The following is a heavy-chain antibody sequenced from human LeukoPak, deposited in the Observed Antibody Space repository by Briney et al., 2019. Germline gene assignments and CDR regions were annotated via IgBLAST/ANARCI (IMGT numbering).Heavy chain of an antibody. CDR2: ISRNGGST. CDR3: ARRAGAYSHPYDY. CDR1: GFTFDDYG. J-gene: IGHJ4*02. D-gene: IGHD4/OR15-4a*01. V-gene: IGHV3-20*04. Sequence: PGGSLRLSCAASGFTFDDYGMTWVRQVPGKGLEWVSGISRNGGSTGYADSVKGRFTISRDNAKNSLYLQMNSLGAEDTAVYYCARRAGAYSHPYDYWGQGTLVTVSS.